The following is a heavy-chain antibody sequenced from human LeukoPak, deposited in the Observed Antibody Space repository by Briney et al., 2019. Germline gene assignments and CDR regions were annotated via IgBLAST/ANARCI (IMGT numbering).Heavy chain of an antibody. CDR3: IRPLIDS. V-gene: IGHV3-73*01. J-gene: IGHJ4*02. CDR2: IRPKTTNYAT. CDR1: GFSFSDAA. Sequence: GGSLKLSCAASGFSFSDAALHWVRQASGKGLEWVGRIRPKTTNYATAYAGPVAGRFTFSRDDSKNTAYLQMNALRTEDTAVYYCIRPLIDSWGQGTPVTVSS.